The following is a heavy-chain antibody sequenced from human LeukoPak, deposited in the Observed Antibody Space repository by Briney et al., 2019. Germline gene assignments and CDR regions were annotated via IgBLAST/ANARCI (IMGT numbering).Heavy chain of an antibody. J-gene: IGHJ3*02. CDR1: GYTFTGYY. D-gene: IGHD6-6*01. CDR2: IYPYSGDT. CDR3: ARDRNSGSSLDI. V-gene: IGHV1-2*02. Sequence: ASVTVSCKASGYTFTGYYIHWVRQAPGQGLEWMGWIYPYSGDTNYAQNFQGRVTMTRDTSISTAYMELSSLKSDDTAVYYCARDRNSGSSLDIWGQGTMLTISS.